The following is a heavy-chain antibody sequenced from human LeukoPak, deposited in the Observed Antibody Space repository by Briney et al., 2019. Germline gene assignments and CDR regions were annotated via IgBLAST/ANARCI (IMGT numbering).Heavy chain of an antibody. CDR1: GFTFSNYA. CDR2: ISSNGGST. CDR3: ARDLYRIVVVPHYFDY. J-gene: IGHJ4*02. V-gene: IGHV3-64*01. Sequence: GGSLRLSCAASGFTFSNYAMHWVRQAPGKGLEYVSGISSNGGSTFYASSVKGRFTISRDNSKNTLYLQMGSLRAEDTAVYYCARDLYRIVVVPHYFDYWGQGTLVTVSS. D-gene: IGHD3-22*01.